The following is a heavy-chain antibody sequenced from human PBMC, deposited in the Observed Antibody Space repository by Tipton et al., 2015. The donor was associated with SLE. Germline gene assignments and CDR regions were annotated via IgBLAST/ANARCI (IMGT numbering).Heavy chain of an antibody. Sequence: TLSLTCTVSGGSISSHYWSWIRQPPGKGLEWIGYIYYSGSTNYNPSLKSRVTISVDTSKNQFSLKLSSVTAADTAVYYCARDTLNYFDYWGQGTLVTVSS. V-gene: IGHV4-59*11. J-gene: IGHJ4*02. CDR2: IYYSGST. CDR1: GGSISSHY. CDR3: ARDTLNYFDY.